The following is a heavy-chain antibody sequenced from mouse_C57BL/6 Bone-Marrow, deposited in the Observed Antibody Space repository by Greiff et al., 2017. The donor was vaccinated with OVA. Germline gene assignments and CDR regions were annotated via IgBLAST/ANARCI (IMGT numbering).Heavy chain of an antibody. CDR3: ARDGNYYYYAMDY. Sequence: QVQLQQSGAELVRPGTSVKLSCKASGYTFTSYWMHWVKQRPGQGLEWIGVIDPSDSYTNYNQKFKGKATLTVDTSSSTAYMQLSSLTSEYSAVYYCARDGNYYYYAMDYWGQGTSVTVSS. CDR2: IDPSDSYT. J-gene: IGHJ4*01. D-gene: IGHD2-1*01. V-gene: IGHV1-59*01. CDR1: GYTFTSYW.